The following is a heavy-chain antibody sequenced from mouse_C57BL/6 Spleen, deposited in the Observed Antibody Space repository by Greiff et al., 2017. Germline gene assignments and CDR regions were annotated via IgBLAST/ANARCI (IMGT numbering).Heavy chain of an antibody. V-gene: IGHV1-4*01. D-gene: IGHD1-1*01. Sequence: VLLVESGAELARPGASVKMSCKASGYTFTSYTMHWVKQRPGQGLEWIGYINPSSGYTKYNQRFKDKATLTADKSSSTAYMQLSSLTSEDSAVYYCARSRDSSFSWYFDVWGTGTTVTVSS. CDR3: ARSRDSSFSWYFDV. J-gene: IGHJ1*03. CDR2: INPSSGYT. CDR1: GYTFTSYT.